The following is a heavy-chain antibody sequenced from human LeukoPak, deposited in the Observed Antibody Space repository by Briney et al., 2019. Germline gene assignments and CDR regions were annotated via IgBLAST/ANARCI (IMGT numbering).Heavy chain of an antibody. CDR1: GYTFSSYG. Sequence: ASVKVSCKASGYTFSSYGFSWVRQAPGQGPEWMGWISAYNGHTNYAQKFQDRVTLTTDTSSNTAYMELRTLRYDDTAIYYCARDRGGHSNRRNLFDPWGQGTLVTVSS. CDR2: ISAYNGHT. D-gene: IGHD5-12*01. CDR3: ARDRGGHSNRRNLFDP. V-gene: IGHV1-18*01. J-gene: IGHJ5*02.